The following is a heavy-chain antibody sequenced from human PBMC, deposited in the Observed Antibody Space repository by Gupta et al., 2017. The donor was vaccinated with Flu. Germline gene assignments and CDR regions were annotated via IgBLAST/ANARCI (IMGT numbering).Heavy chain of an antibody. CDR2: IYHIETMF. Sequence: QVQLQESGPGLVKPSDTLSLTCSVFDGSFSSVVSYWAWIRQPPGKGLEWIGTIYHIETMFYYNPSLKSRVTISADTSKNQFSLKLTSVTAADTAIYYCARLVLGYRGDSWGPGTLVTVS. V-gene: IGHV4-39*01. CDR3: ARLVLGYRGDS. D-gene: IGHD6-25*01. J-gene: IGHJ4*02. CDR1: DGSFSSVVSY.